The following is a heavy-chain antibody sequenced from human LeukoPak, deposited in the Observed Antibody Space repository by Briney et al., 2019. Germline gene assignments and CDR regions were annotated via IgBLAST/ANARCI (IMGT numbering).Heavy chain of an antibody. CDR1: GGSISSTGYY. Sequence: SETLSLTRTVSGGSISSTGYYWGWIRQPPGKGLEWIGTIYYSGSTYYNPSLKSRVTISVDTSKNQFSLKLSSVTAADTAVYYCASGLGELFYWFDPWGQGTLVTVSS. J-gene: IGHJ5*02. CDR3: ASGLGELFYWFDP. V-gene: IGHV4-39*01. CDR2: IYYSGST. D-gene: IGHD3-16*01.